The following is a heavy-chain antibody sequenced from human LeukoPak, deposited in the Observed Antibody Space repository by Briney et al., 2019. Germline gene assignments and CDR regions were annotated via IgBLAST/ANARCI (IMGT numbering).Heavy chain of an antibody. CDR2: IIPIFGIA. Sequence: SVKVSCKASGYTVTSYGISWVRQAPGQGLEWMGGIIPIFGIANYAQKFQGRVTITADESTSTAYMELSSLRSEDTAVYYCARDRFVVVPAAMYYYGMDVWGHGTTVTVSS. CDR1: GYTVTSYG. V-gene: IGHV1-69*13. J-gene: IGHJ6*02. D-gene: IGHD2-2*01. CDR3: ARDRFVVVPAAMYYYGMDV.